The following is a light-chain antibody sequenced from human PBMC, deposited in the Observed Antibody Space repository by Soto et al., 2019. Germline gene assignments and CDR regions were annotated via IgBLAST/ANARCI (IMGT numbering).Light chain of an antibody. V-gene: IGLV1-44*01. CDR1: SSNIGSNT. CDR3: AGWDDSLNGVV. J-gene: IGLJ2*01. CDR2: GNN. Sequence: QSVLTQPPSASGTPGQRVTMSCSGSSSNIGSNTVNWYQQLPGTAPKLLISGNNERPSGVPDRFSGSKSGTSASLANSGRQSEDEADYFCAGWDDSLNGVVFGGGTKLTVL.